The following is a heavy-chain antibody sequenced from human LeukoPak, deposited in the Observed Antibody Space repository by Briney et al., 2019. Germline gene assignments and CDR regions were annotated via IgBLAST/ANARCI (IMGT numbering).Heavy chain of an antibody. J-gene: IGHJ4*02. D-gene: IGHD3-22*01. CDR3: ARLVGYYDSSGYYAGY. Sequence: TLGESLKISCKGSGYSFTSYWIGWVRQMPGKGLERMGIIYPGDSDTRYSPSFQGQVTISADKSISTAYLQWSSLKASDTAMYYCARLVGYYDSSGYYAGYWGQGTLVTVSS. CDR2: IYPGDSDT. V-gene: IGHV5-51*01. CDR1: GYSFTSYW.